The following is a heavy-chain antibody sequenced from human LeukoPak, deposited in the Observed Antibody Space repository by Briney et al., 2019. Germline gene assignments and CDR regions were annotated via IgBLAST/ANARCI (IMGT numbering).Heavy chain of an antibody. V-gene: IGHV4-34*01. CDR3: ARAAVTRRDAVDI. Sequence: PPETLSLTCAVYGGSFSGYYWSWIRQPPGKGLEWIGEINHSGSTNYNPSLKSRVTISVDTSKNQFSLMLSSVTAADTAVYYCARAAVTRRDAVDIWGRGTMVTVSS. CDR2: INHSGST. J-gene: IGHJ3*02. CDR1: GGSFSGYY. D-gene: IGHD4-17*01.